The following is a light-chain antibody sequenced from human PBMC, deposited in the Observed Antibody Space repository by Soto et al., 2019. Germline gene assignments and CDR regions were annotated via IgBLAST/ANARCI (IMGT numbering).Light chain of an antibody. Sequence: EIVPTQSTGTLSVTPGERASRSCTASQSVSINLAWYQQKPGQAPRLLIYGASTTATGIPSRFSGSESGTAFTLTIRSLEPEDFAVYYYHQYDSLTFGQGTKVDIK. CDR2: GAS. CDR1: QSVSIN. CDR3: HQYDSLT. V-gene: IGKV3-15*01. J-gene: IGKJ1*01.